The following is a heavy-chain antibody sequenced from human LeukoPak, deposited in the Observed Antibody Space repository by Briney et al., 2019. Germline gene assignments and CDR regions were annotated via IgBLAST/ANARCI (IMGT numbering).Heavy chain of an antibody. CDR2: ISYDGSNK. CDR3: AGIDTVTTGGY. D-gene: IGHD4-17*01. Sequence: GGSLRLSCAASGFTFSSYAMHWVRQAPGKGLEWVAVISYDGSNKYYADSVKGRFTISRDNSKNTLHLQMNSLRAEDTAVYYCAGIDTVTTGGYWGQGTLVTVSS. J-gene: IGHJ4*02. CDR1: GFTFSSYA. V-gene: IGHV3-30-3*01.